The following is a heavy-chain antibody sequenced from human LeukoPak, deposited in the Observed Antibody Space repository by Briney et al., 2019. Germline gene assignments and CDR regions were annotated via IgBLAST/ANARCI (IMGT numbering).Heavy chain of an antibody. V-gene: IGHV1-69*04. CDR2: IIPIFGIA. Sequence: ASVKVSCKASGGTFSSYAISWVRQAPGQGLEWMGRIIPIFGIANYAQKFQGRVTITADKSTSTAYMELSSLRSEDTAVYYCASIPVAAAASDYWGQGTPVTVSS. J-gene: IGHJ4*02. CDR3: ASIPVAAAASDY. CDR1: GGTFSSYA. D-gene: IGHD6-13*01.